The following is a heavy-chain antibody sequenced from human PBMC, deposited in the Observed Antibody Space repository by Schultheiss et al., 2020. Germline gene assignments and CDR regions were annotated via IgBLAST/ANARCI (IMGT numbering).Heavy chain of an antibody. V-gene: IGHV2-70*01. Sequence: SGPTLVKPTQTLTLTCTCSGFSLSTSGVGVGWIRQPPGKALEWLALIDWDDDKYYSTSLKTRLTITEDTSKNKVVLTMTNMDPVDTATYYCARYYYDSSGQHFDYWGQGTLVTVSS. D-gene: IGHD3-22*01. CDR2: IDWDDDK. CDR1: GFSLSTSGVG. J-gene: IGHJ4*02. CDR3: ARYYYDSSGQHFDY.